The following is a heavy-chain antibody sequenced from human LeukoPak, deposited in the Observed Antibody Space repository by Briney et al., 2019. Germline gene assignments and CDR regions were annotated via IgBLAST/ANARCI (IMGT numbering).Heavy chain of an antibody. CDR1: EFSLGDFA. V-gene: IGHV3-48*01. CDR2: ISASSSAI. J-gene: IGHJ4*02. Sequence: GGSLRLSCVASEFSLGDFAMDWVRQAPGKGLEWVSYISASSSAIFYGDSVKGRFTISRDNAKNSLFLQMDNLRAEDTAVYYCARGVGRVGSNFDFWGQGTLVTVSS. CDR3: ARGVGRVGSNFDF. D-gene: IGHD1-26*01.